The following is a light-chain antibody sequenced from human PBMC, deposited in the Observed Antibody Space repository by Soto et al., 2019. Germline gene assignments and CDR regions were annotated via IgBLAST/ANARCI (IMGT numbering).Light chain of an antibody. Sequence: EIVLTQSPATLSLSPGERVTLSCRASQSVSRYLAWYQQKPGQAPRLLIYDASNRATGIPARFSGSGSGTDFTLTISSLEPEDFAVYYCQQRSNWPYTFGQGTKLEIK. CDR2: DAS. CDR1: QSVSRY. V-gene: IGKV3-11*01. CDR3: QQRSNWPYT. J-gene: IGKJ2*01.